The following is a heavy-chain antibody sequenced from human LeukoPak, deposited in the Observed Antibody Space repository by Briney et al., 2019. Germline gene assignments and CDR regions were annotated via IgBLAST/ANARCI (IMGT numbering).Heavy chain of an antibody. CDR2: ISASGDGS. CDR3: AKATDDYSRRGIDY. D-gene: IGHD4-11*01. J-gene: IGHJ4*02. Sequence: GGSLRLSCAASGFTFSSYAINWGRQAPGKGLEWVSSISASGDGSYYALSVKGRFTISRDNSKNTLFLQMNSLRAEDTAVYYCAKATDDYSRRGIDYWGQGTLVTVSS. V-gene: IGHV3-23*01. CDR1: GFTFSSYA.